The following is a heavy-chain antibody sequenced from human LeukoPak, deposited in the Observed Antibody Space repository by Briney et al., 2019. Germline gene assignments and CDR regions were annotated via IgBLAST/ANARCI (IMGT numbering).Heavy chain of an antibody. CDR3: ARDRGADYASYRYFDL. CDR1: GGSVSSGSYY. D-gene: IGHD4-17*01. Sequence: SETLSLTCSVSGGSVSSGSYYWSWIRQPPGKGLEWIGYIFYSGSTNYNPSLKSRVTISVDTSKNQFSLRLSSVTAADTAFYYCARDRGADYASYRYFDLWGRGTLVTVSS. V-gene: IGHV4-61*01. CDR2: IFYSGST. J-gene: IGHJ2*01.